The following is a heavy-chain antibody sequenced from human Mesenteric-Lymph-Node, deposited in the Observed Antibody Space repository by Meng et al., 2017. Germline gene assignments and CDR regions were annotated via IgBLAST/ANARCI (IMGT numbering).Heavy chain of an antibody. Sequence: GESLKISCAASGFTFSDYDMSWIRQAPGKGLESVAYISSSGTTIFYVDSVKGRFTVSRDNAKNSLYLQMNSLRADDTAVYYCATDSAGSGSDSTPTQHWYIDLWGRGTLVTVSS. CDR1: GFTFSDYD. CDR2: ISSSGTTI. V-gene: IGHV3-11*01. J-gene: IGHJ2*01. D-gene: IGHD1-26*01. CDR3: ATDSAGSGSDSTPTQHWYIDL.